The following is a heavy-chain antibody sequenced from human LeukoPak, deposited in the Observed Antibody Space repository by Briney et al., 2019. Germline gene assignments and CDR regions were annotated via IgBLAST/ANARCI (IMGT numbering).Heavy chain of an antibody. V-gene: IGHV3-48*04. D-gene: IGHD6-13*01. CDR1: GFTFSSYS. CDR3: ARGGSVAAADYWYFDL. J-gene: IGHJ2*01. Sequence: GGSLRLSCAASGFTFSSYSMNSVRQAPGKGLEWVSYISSSSSTIYYADSVKGRFTISRDNAKSSLYLQMNSLRAEDTAVYYCARGGSVAAADYWYFDLWGRGTLVTVSS. CDR2: ISSSSSTI.